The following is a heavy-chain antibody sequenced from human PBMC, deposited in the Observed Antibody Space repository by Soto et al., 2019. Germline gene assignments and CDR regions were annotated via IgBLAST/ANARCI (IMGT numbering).Heavy chain of an antibody. Sequence: SETLSLTCTVSGGSISSSSYYWGWIRQPPGKGLEWIGSIYYRGNTDYNPSLKSRVTISLDTPKNQFSLKLSSVTAADTAVYYCARHPGYYDILTGYTTYYFDYWGQGILVTSPQ. D-gene: IGHD3-9*01. CDR2: IYYRGNT. CDR1: GGSISSSSYY. V-gene: IGHV4-39*01. CDR3: ARHPGYYDILTGYTTYYFDY. J-gene: IGHJ4*02.